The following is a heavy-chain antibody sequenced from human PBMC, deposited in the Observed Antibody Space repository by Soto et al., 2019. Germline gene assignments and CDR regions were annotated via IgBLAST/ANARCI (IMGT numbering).Heavy chain of an antibody. CDR3: ARENFIQLWRLCDY. J-gene: IGHJ4*02. CDR2: INPNSGGT. Sequence: ASVTVSCKASGYTFTGYYMHWVRQAPGQGLEWMGWINPNSGGTNYAQKFQGRVTMTRDTSISTAYMELSRLRSDDTAVYYCARENFIQLWRLCDYWGQGTLGIVSA. CDR1: GYTFTGYY. D-gene: IGHD5-18*01. V-gene: IGHV1-2*02.